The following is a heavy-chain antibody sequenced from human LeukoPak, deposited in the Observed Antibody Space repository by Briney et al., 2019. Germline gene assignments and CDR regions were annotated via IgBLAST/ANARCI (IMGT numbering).Heavy chain of an antibody. CDR2: IYYSGST. J-gene: IGHJ4*02. CDR1: GGSISSGGYY. CDR3: ARHDGAVAGNQIDY. D-gene: IGHD6-19*01. V-gene: IGHV4-31*03. Sequence: PSQTLSLTCTVSGGSISSGGYYWSWIRQHPGKGLEWIGYIYYSGSTYYNPSLKSRVTISVDTSKNQFSLKLSSVTAADTAVYYCARHDGAVAGNQIDYWGQGTLVTVSS.